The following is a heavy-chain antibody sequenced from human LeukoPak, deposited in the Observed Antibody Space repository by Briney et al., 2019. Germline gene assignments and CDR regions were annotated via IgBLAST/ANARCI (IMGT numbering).Heavy chain of an antibody. CDR2: INHSGST. J-gene: IGHJ6*02. Sequence: SETLSLTCAVYGGSFSGYYWSWIRQPPGKGLEWIGEINHSGSTNYNPSLKSRVTISVDTSKNQFSLKLRSVTAADTAVYYCARVPPYFSHYGMDVWGQGTTVTVSS. D-gene: IGHD3-9*01. CDR3: ARVPPYFSHYGMDV. V-gene: IGHV4-34*01. CDR1: GGSFSGYY.